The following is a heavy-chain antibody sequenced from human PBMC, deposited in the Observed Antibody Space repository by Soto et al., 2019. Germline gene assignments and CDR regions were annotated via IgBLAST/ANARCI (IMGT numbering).Heavy chain of an antibody. D-gene: IGHD4-17*01. Sequence: GGSLRLSCAASGFTFSSYSMNWVRQAPGKGLEWVSSISSSSSYIYYADSVKGRFTISRDNAKNSLYLQMNSLRAEDTAVYYCARDSYGDYYFVYYYYYMDVWGKGTTVTVSS. J-gene: IGHJ6*03. CDR2: ISSSSSYI. CDR1: GFTFSSYS. CDR3: ARDSYGDYYFVYYYYYMDV. V-gene: IGHV3-21*01.